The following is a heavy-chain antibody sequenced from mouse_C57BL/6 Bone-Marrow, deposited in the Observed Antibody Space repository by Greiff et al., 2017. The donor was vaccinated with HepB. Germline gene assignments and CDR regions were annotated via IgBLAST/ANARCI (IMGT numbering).Heavy chain of an antibody. J-gene: IGHJ4*01. Sequence: EVKLMESGPELVKPGASVKIPCKASGYTFTDYNMDWVKQSHGKSLEWIGDINPNNGGTIYNQKFKGKATLTVDKSSSTAYMELRSLTSEDTAVYYCARRVVDYYAMDYWGQGTSVTVSS. D-gene: IGHD1-1*01. CDR3: ARRVVDYYAMDY. CDR2: INPNNGGT. V-gene: IGHV1-18*01. CDR1: GYTFTDYN.